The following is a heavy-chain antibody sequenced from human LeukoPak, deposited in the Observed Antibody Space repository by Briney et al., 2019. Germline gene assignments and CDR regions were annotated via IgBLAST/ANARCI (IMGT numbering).Heavy chain of an antibody. V-gene: IGHV3-64*01. J-gene: IGHJ4*02. D-gene: IGHD1-26*01. CDR2: ISPDGCST. Sequence: PGGSRRLSCAASGFTFSSYAMHWVRQAPGKGLEYVSAISPDGCSTYYASSVKGRFTISRDNSKNTLYLQMGSLRADDMAVYYCARKYTGFYPYDSWGLGTLVTVSS. CDR3: ARKYTGFYPYDS. CDR1: GFTFSSYA.